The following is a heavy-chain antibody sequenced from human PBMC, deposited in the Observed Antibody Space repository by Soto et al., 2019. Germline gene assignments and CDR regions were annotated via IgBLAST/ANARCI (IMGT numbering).Heavy chain of an antibody. V-gene: IGHV4-34*01. CDR1: GGSFSGYD. Sequence: PSETLSLTCAVYGGSFSGYDLSWIRQPPGKGLEWIGEINHSESTNYNPSLKSRVTISVDTSKNQFSLKLSSVTAADTAVYYCARVGFKSFGELLERWFDPWGQGTLVTVSS. J-gene: IGHJ5*02. D-gene: IGHD3-10*01. CDR3: ARVGFKSFGELLERWFDP. CDR2: INHSEST.